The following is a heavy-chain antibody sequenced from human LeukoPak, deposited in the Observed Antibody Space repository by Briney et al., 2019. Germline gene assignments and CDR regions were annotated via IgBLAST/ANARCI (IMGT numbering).Heavy chain of an antibody. D-gene: IGHD3-22*01. J-gene: IGHJ3*02. V-gene: IGHV3-66*01. CDR1: GFTVSSNY. CDR2: IYSGGST. CDR3: AKDWGTYYYDSSGYGDAFDI. Sequence: GGSLRLSCAASGFTVSSNYMSWVRQAPGKGLEWVSVIYSGGSTYYADSVKGRFTISRDNSKNTLYLQMNSLRAEDTAVYYCAKDWGTYYYDSSGYGDAFDIWGQGTMVTVSS.